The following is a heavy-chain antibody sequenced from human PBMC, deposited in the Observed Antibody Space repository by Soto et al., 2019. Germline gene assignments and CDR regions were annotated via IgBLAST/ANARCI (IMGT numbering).Heavy chain of an antibody. CDR2: ISYGGST. V-gene: IGHV4-31*03. Sequence: QVQLQESGPGLVKPSQTLSLTCTVSGGSINSGGYCWSWIRQHPGKGLDWIGCISYGGSTSYNPSVKSRVNRSVDTSKNQFSLKLTSVTAADTAVYYCSRGILVWGQGALITVSS. J-gene: IGHJ4*02. D-gene: IGHD5-18*01. CDR3: SRGILV. CDR1: GGSINSGGYC.